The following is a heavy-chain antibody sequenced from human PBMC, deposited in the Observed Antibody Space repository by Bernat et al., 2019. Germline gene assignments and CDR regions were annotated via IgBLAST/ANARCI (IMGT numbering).Heavy chain of an antibody. J-gene: IGHJ6*02. CDR2: ISYDGSNK. CDR1: GFTFSNA. D-gene: IGHD2-8*02. CDR3: ARDWWDSSPTYYYYYYGMDV. Sequence: QVQLVESGGGVVQPGRSLRLSCAASGFTFSNAMHWVRQAPGKGLEWVAVISYDGSNKYYADSVKGRFTISRDNSKNTLYLQMNSLRAEDTAVYYCARDWWDSSPTYYYYYYGMDVWGQGTTVTVSS. V-gene: IGHV3-30-3*01.